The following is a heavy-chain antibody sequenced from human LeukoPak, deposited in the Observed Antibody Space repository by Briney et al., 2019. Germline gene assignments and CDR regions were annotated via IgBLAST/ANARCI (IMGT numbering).Heavy chain of an antibody. CDR2: IYSGGST. CDR1: GFTVSSNY. D-gene: IGHD6-6*01. Sequence: PGGSLRLSCAASGFTVSSNYMSWVRQAPGKGLEWVSVIYSGGSTYYADSVKGRFTISRDNSKNTLYLQMNSLRAEDTAVYYCARYSSSNFDYWGQGTLLIVSS. CDR3: ARYSSSNFDY. J-gene: IGHJ4*02. V-gene: IGHV3-53*01.